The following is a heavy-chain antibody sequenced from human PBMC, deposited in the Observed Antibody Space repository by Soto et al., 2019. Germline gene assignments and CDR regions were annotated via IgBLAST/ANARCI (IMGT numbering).Heavy chain of an antibody. CDR1: GGSISSGGYY. D-gene: IGHD6-13*01. CDR2: IYYSGST. J-gene: IGHJ5*02. Sequence: QVQLQESGPGLVKPSKTLSLTCTVSGGSISSGGYYWSWIRQHPGKGLEWIGYIYYSGSTYYNPSLKSRVTISVDTSKNQFSLKLSSVTAADTAVYYCAITPAFYSSRAYNWFDPWGQGTLVTVSS. V-gene: IGHV4-31*03. CDR3: AITPAFYSSRAYNWFDP.